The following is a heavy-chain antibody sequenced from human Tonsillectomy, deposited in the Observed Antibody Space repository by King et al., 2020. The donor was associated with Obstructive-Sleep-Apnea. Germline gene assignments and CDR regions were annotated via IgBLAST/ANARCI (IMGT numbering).Heavy chain of an antibody. CDR1: GYTFTSYD. Sequence: VQLVQSGAEVKKPGASVKVSCKASGYTFTSYDINWVRQATGQGLEWMGWMNPNSGNIGYAQKFQGRVTMTRNISVTTAYMELSSLRSEDTAVYYCARGLSHYYDSSGYYIDSPIDYWGQGTLVTVSS. CDR2: MNPNSGNI. J-gene: IGHJ4*02. CDR3: ARGLSHYYDSSGYYIDSPIDY. V-gene: IGHV1-8*01. D-gene: IGHD3-22*01.